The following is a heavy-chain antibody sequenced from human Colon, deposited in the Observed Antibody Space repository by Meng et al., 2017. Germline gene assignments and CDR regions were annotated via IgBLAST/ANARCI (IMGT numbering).Heavy chain of an antibody. J-gene: IGHJ4*02. V-gene: IGHV3-20*04. CDR1: GFTFDDYG. CDR3: RGRNYGVYEG. CDR2: INWNGGST. D-gene: IGHD4-17*01. Sequence: VRPGAAGGGVARPWGVLRLSCAASGFTFDDYGMSWVRQAPGKGLEWVSGINWNGGSTGYAESVKGRFTISRDNAKNSLYLQMNSLRAEDTALYYCRGRNYGVYEGWGQGTLVTVSS.